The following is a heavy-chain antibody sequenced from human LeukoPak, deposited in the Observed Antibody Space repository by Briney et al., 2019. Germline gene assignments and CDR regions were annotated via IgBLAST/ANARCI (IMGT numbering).Heavy chain of an antibody. D-gene: IGHD3-9*01. CDR1: GFTFSSYA. Sequence: GGSLRLSCAASGFTFSSYAMSWVRQAPGKGLEWVSAISGSGGSTYYADSVKGRFTISRDNSKNTLYLQMNSLRAEDTAVYYCAKDRAREYHDSLTGYAFDYWGQGTLVTVSS. V-gene: IGHV3-23*01. CDR3: AKDRAREYHDSLTGYAFDY. CDR2: ISGSGGST. J-gene: IGHJ4*02.